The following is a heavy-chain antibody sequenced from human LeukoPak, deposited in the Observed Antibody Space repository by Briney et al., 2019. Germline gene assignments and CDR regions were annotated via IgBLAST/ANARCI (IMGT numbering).Heavy chain of an antibody. CDR1: GYTSTGYY. J-gene: IGHJ4*02. CDR3: ARDDDFVDY. Sequence: ASVKVSCKASGYTSTGYYMHWVRQAPGQGLEWMGWINPNSGGTNYAQKFRGRVTMTRDTSNSTAYMDLSRLRSDDTAVYYCARDDDFVDYWGQGSLVTVSS. CDR2: INPNSGGT. D-gene: IGHD1-1*01. V-gene: IGHV1-2*02.